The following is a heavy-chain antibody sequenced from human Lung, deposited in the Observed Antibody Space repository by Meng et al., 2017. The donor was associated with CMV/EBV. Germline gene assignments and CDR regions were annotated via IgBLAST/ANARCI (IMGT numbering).Heavy chain of an antibody. V-gene: IGHV4-38-2*02. CDR3: ARVHRILNWFDP. CDR2: IHHSGST. D-gene: IGHD2/OR15-2a*01. CDR1: GYSISSGYY. Sequence: LXCTVSGYSISSGYYWGWIRQSPEKEVEWIGSIHHSGSTYYNPSLKSRVTISMDAPNDQFSLNLNFVTAADTAVYYFARVHRILNWFDPWGRGILVTVSS. J-gene: IGHJ5*02.